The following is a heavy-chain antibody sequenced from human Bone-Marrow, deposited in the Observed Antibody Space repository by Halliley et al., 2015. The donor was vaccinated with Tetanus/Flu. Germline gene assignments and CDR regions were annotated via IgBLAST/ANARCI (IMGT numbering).Heavy chain of an antibody. Sequence: IIDVDDSETRYSPSFQGQVTISADKSINTAYLQGSSLRASDTAMYYCASTGMAETGHLPYFDYWGQGTLVTVSS. CDR2: IDVDDSET. CDR3: ASTGMAETGHLPYFDY. J-gene: IGHJ4*02. D-gene: IGHD6-19*01. V-gene: IGHV5-51*01.